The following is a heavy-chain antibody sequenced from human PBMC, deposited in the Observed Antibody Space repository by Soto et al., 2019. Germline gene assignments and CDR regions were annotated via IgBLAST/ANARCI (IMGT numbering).Heavy chain of an antibody. Sequence: SETLSLTCTVSGGSISSSSYYWGWIRQPPGKGLEWIGSIYYSGSTYYNPSLKSRVTISVDTSKNQFSLKLSSVAAADTAVYYCARLPSSSWYTRFDYWGQGTLVTVSS. CDR3: ARLPSSSWYTRFDY. J-gene: IGHJ4*02. CDR2: IYYSGST. V-gene: IGHV4-39*01. CDR1: GGSISSSSYY. D-gene: IGHD6-13*01.